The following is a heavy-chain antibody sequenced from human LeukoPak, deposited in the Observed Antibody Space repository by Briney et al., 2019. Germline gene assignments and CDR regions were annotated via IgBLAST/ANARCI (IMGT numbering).Heavy chain of an antibody. J-gene: IGHJ4*02. CDR3: AKDMIYRDAGSYLGGLIDY. V-gene: IGHV3-43D*03. CDR1: GFTFDDYA. Sequence: GGSLRLSCAASGFTFDDYAMHWVRQTPGKGLEWVSLISWDGDSTSYADSVKGRFSISRDNSKSSLYLRMNSLRPEDTALYYCAKDMIYRDAGSYLGGLIDYWGQGTLVTVSS. D-gene: IGHD3-10*01. CDR2: ISWDGDST.